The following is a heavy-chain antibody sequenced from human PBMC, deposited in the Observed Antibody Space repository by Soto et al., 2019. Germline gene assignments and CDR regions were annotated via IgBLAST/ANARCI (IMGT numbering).Heavy chain of an antibody. V-gene: IGHV4-59*01. CDR1: GGSISSYY. Sequence: PSETLSLTCTVSGGSISSYYWSWIRQPPGKGLEWIGYIYYSGSTNYNPSLKSRVTISVDTSKNQFSLKLSSVTAADTAVYYCARLYSYDSSGYYYVGGLFDYWGQGTLVTVSS. D-gene: IGHD3-22*01. CDR2: IYYSGST. J-gene: IGHJ4*02. CDR3: ARLYSYDSSGYYYVGGLFDY.